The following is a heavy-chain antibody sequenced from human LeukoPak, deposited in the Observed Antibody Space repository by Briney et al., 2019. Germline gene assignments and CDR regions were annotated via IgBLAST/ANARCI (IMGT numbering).Heavy chain of an antibody. J-gene: IGHJ4*02. CDR1: GFTFSSYA. CDR3: AKDREKGVAYFDY. Sequence: QSGGSLRLSCAASGFTFSSYAMSWVRQAPGKGLEWVSAISGSGGSTYYADSVKGRFTISRDNSKNTLYLQMNSLRAEDTAVYYCAKDREKGVAYFDYWGQGTLVTVSS. D-gene: IGHD3-3*01. CDR2: ISGSGGST. V-gene: IGHV3-23*01.